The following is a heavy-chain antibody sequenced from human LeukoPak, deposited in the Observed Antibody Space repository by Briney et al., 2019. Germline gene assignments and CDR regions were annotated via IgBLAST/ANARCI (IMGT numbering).Heavy chain of an antibody. CDR3: ARDVQQLVETGYYYYYMDV. CDR2: IYTSGST. D-gene: IGHD6-6*01. Sequence: SQTLSLTCTASGGSISSGSYYWSWIRQPAGKGLEWIGRIYTSGSTNYNPSLKSRVTISVDTSKNQFSLKLSSVTAADTAVYYCARDVQQLVETGYYYYYMDVWGKGTTVTVSS. J-gene: IGHJ6*03. CDR1: GGSISSGSYY. V-gene: IGHV4-61*02.